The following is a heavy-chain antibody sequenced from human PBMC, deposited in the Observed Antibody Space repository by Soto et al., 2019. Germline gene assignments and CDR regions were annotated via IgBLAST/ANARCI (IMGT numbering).Heavy chain of an antibody. CDR2: ISYDGTYQ. CDR1: GFTFNSYA. V-gene: IGHV3-30*04. J-gene: IGHJ6*02. CDR3: ARDWGMDV. Sequence: QVQVVESGGGVVQPGSSLRLACATSGFTFNSYAMHWVRQAPGKGLEWVAVISYDGTYQYADSVKGRFTISRDNSKSTLWLQMNSLGVEDTAVYYCARDWGMDVWGQGTTVTVFS.